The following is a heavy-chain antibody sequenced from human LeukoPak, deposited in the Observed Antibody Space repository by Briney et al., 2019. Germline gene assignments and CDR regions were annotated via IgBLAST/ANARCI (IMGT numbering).Heavy chain of an antibody. D-gene: IGHD2-15*01. CDR2: VSYDGSNK. CDR3: AKDHKGYCSGGSCYNWFDP. J-gene: IGHJ5*02. Sequence: GGSLRLSCAASGFTFSSYGMHWVRQAPGKGLEWVAVVSYDGSNKYYADSVKGRFTISRDNSKNTLYLQMNSLRAEDTAVYYCAKDHKGYCSGGSCYNWFDPWGQGTLVTVSS. CDR1: GFTFSSYG. V-gene: IGHV3-30*18.